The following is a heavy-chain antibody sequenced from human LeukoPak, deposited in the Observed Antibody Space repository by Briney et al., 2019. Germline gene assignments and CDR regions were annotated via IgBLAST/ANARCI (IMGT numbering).Heavy chain of an antibody. CDR2: ISSSGSTI. J-gene: IGHJ4*02. Sequence: QPGGSLRLSCAASGFTFSSYEMNWVRQAPGKGLEWVSYISSSGSTIYYADSVKGRFTISRDNAKNSLYLQMNSLRAEDTAVYYCARDIGGSFYGRPFDYWGQGTLVTVSS. D-gene: IGHD1-26*01. CDR3: ARDIGGSFYGRPFDY. V-gene: IGHV3-48*03. CDR1: GFTFSSYE.